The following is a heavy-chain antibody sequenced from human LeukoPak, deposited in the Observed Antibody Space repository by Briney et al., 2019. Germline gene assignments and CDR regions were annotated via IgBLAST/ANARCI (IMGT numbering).Heavy chain of an antibody. D-gene: IGHD3-10*01. CDR1: GGSFSGYY. CDR2: INHSGST. CDR3: ASLYYYGSGKEYNWFDP. V-gene: IGHV4-34*01. Sequence: KPSETLSLTCAVYGGSFSGYYWSWIRQPPGKGLEWIGEINHSGSTNYNPSLKSRVTISVDTSKSQFSRKLSSVTAADTAVYYCASLYYYGSGKEYNWFDPWGQGTLVTVSS. J-gene: IGHJ5*02.